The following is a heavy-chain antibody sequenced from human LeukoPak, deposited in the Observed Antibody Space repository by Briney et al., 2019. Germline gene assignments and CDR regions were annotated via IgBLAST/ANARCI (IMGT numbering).Heavy chain of an antibody. D-gene: IGHD5-18*01. CDR1: GFTFSSYT. CDR3: ARVRGYSYGIDY. CDR2: ISSSSSYI. J-gene: IGHJ4*02. V-gene: IGHV3-21*04. Sequence: PGGSLRLSCAASGFTFSSYTMKWVRQAPGKGLEWVSSISSSSSYIYYADSVKGRFTISRDNARNSLYLQMNSLRSDDTAVYYCARVRGYSYGIDYWGQGTLVTVSS.